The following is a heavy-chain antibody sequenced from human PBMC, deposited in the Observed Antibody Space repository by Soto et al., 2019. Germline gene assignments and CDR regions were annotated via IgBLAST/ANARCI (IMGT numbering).Heavy chain of an antibody. D-gene: IGHD2-8*01. V-gene: IGHV1-58*01. Sequence: SVKVSCKASGFTFTSSAFQWVRQARGQRLEWIGWIAVGSGYTNYAQRLQDRVTLTRDMSTATTYMELSRLTSEDTAIYYCAADATAWQQMVPSDYWGQGTLVTVSS. CDR1: GFTFTSSA. J-gene: IGHJ4*02. CDR2: IAVGSGYT. CDR3: AADATAWQQMVPSDY.